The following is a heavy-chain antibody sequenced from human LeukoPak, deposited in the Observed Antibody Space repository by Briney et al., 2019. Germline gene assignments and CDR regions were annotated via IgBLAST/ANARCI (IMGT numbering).Heavy chain of an antibody. J-gene: IGHJ4*02. CDR1: GSSFTTYW. V-gene: IGHV5-51*01. D-gene: IGHD4-17*01. Sequence: GESLKISCKGSGSSFTTYWIDWVRQMPGKGLEWMGIIYPADSDTGYSPSFQGQVTISADKSISTAYLQWSSLKASDTAMYYCARHLHSTVTTDGYFDYWGQGTLVTVSS. CDR3: ARHLHSTVTTDGYFDY. CDR2: IYPADSDT.